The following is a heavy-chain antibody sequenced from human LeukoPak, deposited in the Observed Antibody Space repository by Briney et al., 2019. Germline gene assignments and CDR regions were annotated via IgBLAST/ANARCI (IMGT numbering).Heavy chain of an antibody. CDR1: GFTVSSRS. V-gene: IGHV3-66*01. D-gene: IGHD3-3*01. CDR2: LYSGGST. Sequence: GGSLRLSCAASGFTVSSRSMSWVRQAPGMGLEWVSVLYSGGSTYYADSVKGRLTVSRDNSKNQLYLQINSLRTDDTAVYYCARGGGYDLWSGHFTFDSWGQGTLVTVSS. CDR3: ARGGGYDLWSGHFTFDS. J-gene: IGHJ4*02.